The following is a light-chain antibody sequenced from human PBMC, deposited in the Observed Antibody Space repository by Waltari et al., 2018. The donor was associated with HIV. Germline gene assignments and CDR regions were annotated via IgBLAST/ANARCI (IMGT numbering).Light chain of an antibody. V-gene: IGKV2-28*01. J-gene: IGKJ3*01. Sequence: GEPASISCRSSQSLLHSNGKNYLDWYLQKPGQSPQLLIYLGSNRASGVPDRFSGSGSGTDFTLKISRVEAEDVGVYYCMQVLESPATFGPGTKVDVK. CDR1: QSLLHSNGKNY. CDR2: LGS. CDR3: MQVLESPAT.